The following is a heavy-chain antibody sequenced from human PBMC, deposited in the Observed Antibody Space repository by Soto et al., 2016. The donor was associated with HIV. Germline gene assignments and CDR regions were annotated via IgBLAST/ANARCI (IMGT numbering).Heavy chain of an antibody. CDR2: IAHDARSA. Sequence: EVQLLESGGGLVKPGGSLRLSCAASGFSLRYNAMNWVRQAPGKGLEWVSGIAHDARSAHCADSVRGRFIISKDDSKNTLYLQMNFLRAEDTATYYCAKDLFDYSANDYWGQGTLVTVSS. D-gene: IGHD4-4*01. CDR3: AKDLFDYSANDY. CDR1: GFSLRYNA. J-gene: IGHJ4*02. V-gene: IGHV3-23*01.